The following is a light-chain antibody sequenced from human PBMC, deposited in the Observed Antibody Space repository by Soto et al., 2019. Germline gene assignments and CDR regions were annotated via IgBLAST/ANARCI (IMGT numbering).Light chain of an antibody. Sequence: ERVLTHFLANITLAPAERSTMSSRWSQSVGSYLAWYQQKPGQAPRLLIYGASSRATGIPDRFSGSGSGTDFTLTISSLQSEDFAIYYCQQYYDWPITFGQGTRLEIK. V-gene: IGKV3D-15*01. CDR3: QQYYDWPIT. J-gene: IGKJ5*01. CDR1: QSVGSY. CDR2: GAS.